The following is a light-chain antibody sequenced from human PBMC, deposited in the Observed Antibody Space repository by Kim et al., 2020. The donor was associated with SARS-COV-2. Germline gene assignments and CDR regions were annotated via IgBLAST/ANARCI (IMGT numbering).Light chain of an antibody. CDR2: DAS. J-gene: IGKJ2*01. V-gene: IGKV3-20*01. CDR1: QSVSSSY. CDR3: QQYGGSYT. Sequence: EIVFTQSPGTLSLSPGERATLSCRASQSVSSSYLAWFQQKPGQAPRLLIYDASSRATGIPDRFSGSGSGTDFTLTISRLEPEDFAVYYCQQYGGSYTFGQGTKLEI.